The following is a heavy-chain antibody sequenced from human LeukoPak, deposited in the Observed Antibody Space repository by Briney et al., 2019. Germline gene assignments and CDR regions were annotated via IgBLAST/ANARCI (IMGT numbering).Heavy chain of an antibody. Sequence: SETLSLTCTVSGGSISSSSYYWGWIRQPPGTGLEWIGSIYYSGSTYYNPSLKSRVTISVDTSKNQFSLKLSSVTAADTAVYYCARLFDRMNYFDYWGQGTLVTVSS. D-gene: IGHD3-9*01. V-gene: IGHV4-39*07. CDR1: GGSISSSSYY. CDR2: IYYSGST. CDR3: ARLFDRMNYFDY. J-gene: IGHJ4*02.